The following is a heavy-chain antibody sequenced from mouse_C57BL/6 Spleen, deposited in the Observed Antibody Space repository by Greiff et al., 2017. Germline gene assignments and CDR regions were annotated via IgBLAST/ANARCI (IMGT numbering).Heavy chain of an antibody. V-gene: IGHV1-80*01. J-gene: IGHJ1*03. CDR2: LYPGDGDT. Sequence: QVQLQQSGAELVKPGASVKISCKASGYAFTSYWMNWVKQRPGQGLEWIGQLYPGDGDTNYNEKFKGKATLTVDTSSSTAYMQLSSLTSEDSAVYVCERGEYGSHWYFDDWGKGTTVTVSA. CDR1: GYAFTSYW. D-gene: IGHD1-1*01. CDR3: ERGEYGSHWYFDD.